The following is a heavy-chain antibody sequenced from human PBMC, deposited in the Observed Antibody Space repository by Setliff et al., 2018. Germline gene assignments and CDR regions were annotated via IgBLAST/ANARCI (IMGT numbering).Heavy chain of an antibody. J-gene: IGHJ6*04. CDR3: ARMSGFLYVDV. Sequence: SETLSLTCTVSGDSINSYPYYWGWIRQPPGKGLELIGNIYYTGITYYNPSLKSRVTISVDTSMNHFSLKLSSETAADTAVYYCARMSGFLYVDVWGKGTTVTVSS. D-gene: IGHD3-3*01. CDR2: IYYTGIT. CDR1: GDSINSYPYY. V-gene: IGHV4-39*07.